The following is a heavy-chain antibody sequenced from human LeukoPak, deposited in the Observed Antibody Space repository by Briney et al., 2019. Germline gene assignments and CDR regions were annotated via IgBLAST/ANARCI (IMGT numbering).Heavy chain of an antibody. V-gene: IGHV1-8*01. CDR3: ARTLLLWFGRHRRLSGYYFDY. Sequence: ASVKVSCKASGYTFTSYDINWVRQATGQGLEWMGWMNPNSGNTGYAQKFQGRVTMTRNTSISTAYMELSSLRSEDTAVYYCARTLLLWFGRHRRLSGYYFDYWGQGTLVTVSS. CDR2: MNPNSGNT. J-gene: IGHJ4*02. CDR1: GYTFTSYD. D-gene: IGHD3-10*01.